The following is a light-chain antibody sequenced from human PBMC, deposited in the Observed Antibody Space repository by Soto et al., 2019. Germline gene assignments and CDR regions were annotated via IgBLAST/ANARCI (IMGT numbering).Light chain of an antibody. CDR1: RSLDSGQ. J-gene: IGKJ5*01. CDR3: QQYGDSPRT. CDR2: DAF. V-gene: IGKV3-20*01. Sequence: EIALTQSPGTLSLSPGESATLSCRASRSLDSGQLAWYQQKVGRAPRLLIHDAFMRATGIPDRFSGSGSGTDFTLTIARLEPEDFAVYYCQQYGDSPRTFDQGTRLETK.